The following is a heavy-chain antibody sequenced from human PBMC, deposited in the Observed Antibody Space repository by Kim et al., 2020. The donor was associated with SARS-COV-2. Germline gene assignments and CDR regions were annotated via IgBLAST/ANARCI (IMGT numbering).Heavy chain of an antibody. V-gene: IGHV1-46*01. J-gene: IGHJ3*02. CDR1: GYTFTSYY. D-gene: IGHD3-9*01. CDR3: ARVGGQDWLSYHAAFDI. Sequence: ASVKVSCKASGYTFTSYYMHWVRQAPGQGLEWMGIINPSGGSTSYAQKFQGRVTMTRDTSTSTVYMELSSLRSEDTAVYYCARVGGQDWLSYHAAFDIWGEGTMVTVSS. CDR2: INPSGGST.